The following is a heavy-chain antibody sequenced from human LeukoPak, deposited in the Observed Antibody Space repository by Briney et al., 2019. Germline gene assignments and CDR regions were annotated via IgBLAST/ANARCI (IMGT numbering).Heavy chain of an antibody. V-gene: IGHV1-69*05. CDR1: GGTFSSYA. CDR2: IIPIFGTA. D-gene: IGHD2-2*02. CDR3: ARATPSCSSTSCYTNYFDY. J-gene: IGHJ4*02. Sequence: SVKVSCKASGGTFSSYAISWVRQAPGQGLEWMGGIIPIFGTANYAQKFQGRVTITTDESTSTAYMELSSLRSEDTAVYYCARATPSCSSTSCYTNYFDYWGQGTLVTVSS.